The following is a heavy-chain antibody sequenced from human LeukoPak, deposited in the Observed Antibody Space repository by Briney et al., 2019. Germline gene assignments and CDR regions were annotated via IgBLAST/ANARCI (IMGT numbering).Heavy chain of an antibody. D-gene: IGHD1-1*01. CDR2: IRYDGSKK. J-gene: IGHJ4*02. Sequence: GGSLRLSCAASGFTFSTYWMHWVRQAPGKGLEWVALIRYDGSKKDYADSVKGRLTISRDNSKNTLYLQMNSLRAEDTAMYYCVRTGDTERFDYWGQGTLVTVSS. CDR3: VRTGDTERFDY. V-gene: IGHV3-33*08. CDR1: GFTFSTYW.